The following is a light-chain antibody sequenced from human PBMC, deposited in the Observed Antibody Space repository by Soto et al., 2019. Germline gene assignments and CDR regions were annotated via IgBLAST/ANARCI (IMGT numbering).Light chain of an antibody. CDR2: EVS. Sequence: QSALTQPPSASGSPGQSVTISCTGTSSDVGAYNYVSWYQEHPGKAPKLMIYEVSKRPSGVPDRFSGSKSGITGSLTVSGLQTEDEADYYCSSYTGSNNYVFGPGTKLTVL. CDR1: SSDVGAYNY. J-gene: IGLJ1*01. CDR3: SSYTGSNNYV. V-gene: IGLV2-8*01.